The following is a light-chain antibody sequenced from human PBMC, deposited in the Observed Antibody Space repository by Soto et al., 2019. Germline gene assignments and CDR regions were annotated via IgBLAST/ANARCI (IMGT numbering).Light chain of an antibody. CDR3: QQYYSTFGRT. CDR1: QSVLYSSNNKNY. Sequence: DIVMTQSPDPLAVSLGERATINCKSSQSVLYSSNNKNYLAWYQQKPGRPPKLLIYWASTRESGVPDRFSGSGSGTDFTLTISSLQAEDVAVYYCQQYYSTFGRTFGQGTKVEIK. V-gene: IGKV4-1*01. J-gene: IGKJ1*01. CDR2: WAS.